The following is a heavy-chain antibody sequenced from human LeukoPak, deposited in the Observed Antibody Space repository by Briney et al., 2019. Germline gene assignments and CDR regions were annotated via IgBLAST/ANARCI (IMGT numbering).Heavy chain of an antibody. J-gene: IGHJ5*02. V-gene: IGHV4-61*01. CDR3: ARHHGS. Sequence: SETLSLTCTVSGVSVSSGSYYWSWIRQPPGKGLEWIGYIYYSENTNYNPSLKSRVTISVDTSKNQFSLKLSSVTAADTAVYYCARHHGSWGQGTLVTVSS. CDR1: GVSVSSGSYY. D-gene: IGHD3-10*01. CDR2: IYYSENT.